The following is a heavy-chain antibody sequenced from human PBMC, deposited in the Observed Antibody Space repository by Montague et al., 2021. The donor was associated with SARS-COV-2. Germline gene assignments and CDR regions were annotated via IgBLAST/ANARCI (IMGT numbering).Heavy chain of an antibody. V-gene: IGHV4-34*01. D-gene: IGHD6-19*01. CDR3: SRRGINQWLPRGYFQH. J-gene: IGHJ1*01. Sequence: SETLSLTCAVYGESFSGYYWSWIRQPPGKGLEWIGEINHSGSTNYNPSLKSRVTISVDTSKNQFSLKLSSVTAAATAVYYCSRRGINQWLPRGYFQHWGQGTLVTVSS. CDR1: GESFSGYY. CDR2: INHSGST.